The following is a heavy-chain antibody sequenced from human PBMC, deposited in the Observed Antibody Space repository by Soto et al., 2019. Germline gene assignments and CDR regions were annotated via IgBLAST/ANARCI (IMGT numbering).Heavy chain of an antibody. Sequence: SVKVSCKTSGFMFTSSAVQWVRQARGQRLEWIGWLVVGSGNTHYAQHFQERVTLTRDMSTGTAYMGLSSLRSEDTAVYYCAAVPVLRFLKGLPAYYDYRGQGPMVTVSS. J-gene: IGHJ4*02. D-gene: IGHD3-3*01. V-gene: IGHV1-58*01. CDR3: AAVPVLRFLKGLPAYYDY. CDR1: GFMFTSSA. CDR2: LVVGSGNT.